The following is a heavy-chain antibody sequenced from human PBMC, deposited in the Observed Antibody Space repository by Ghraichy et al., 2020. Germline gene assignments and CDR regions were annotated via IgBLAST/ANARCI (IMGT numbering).Heavy chain of an antibody. CDR3: ARDVVPSATKYGLDV. CDR2: IYYSGST. Sequence: ESLNISCTVSGGSISSYYCNWIRQPPGKGLEWIGYIYYSGSTNYNSSLKSRVTISVDPSKNQFSLKLSSVTAADTAVYYCARDVVPSATKYGLDVWGQGTTVTGSS. V-gene: IGHV4-59*01. CDR1: GGSISSYY. J-gene: IGHJ6*02. D-gene: IGHD2-2*01.